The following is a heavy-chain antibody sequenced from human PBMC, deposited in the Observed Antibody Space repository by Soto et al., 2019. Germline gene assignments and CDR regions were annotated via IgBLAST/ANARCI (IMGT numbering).Heavy chain of an antibody. J-gene: IGHJ5*02. Sequence: QVQLVPSGAEVKKPGSLVKVSCKASGGTFSSYAISWLRQAPGQGLEWMGGIIPIFGTANFAQQFQGRVPITADESTSTCYMDLSSLRSADTAVYYCTRVGAGNWFDPWGQGTLVTVSS. V-gene: IGHV1-69*01. D-gene: IGHD1-26*01. CDR2: IIPIFGTA. CDR1: GGTFSSYA. CDR3: TRVGAGNWFDP.